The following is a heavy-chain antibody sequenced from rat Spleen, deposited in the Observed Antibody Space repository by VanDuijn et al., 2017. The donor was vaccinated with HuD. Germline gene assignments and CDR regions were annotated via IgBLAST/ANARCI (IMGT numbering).Heavy chain of an antibody. J-gene: IGHJ2*01. Sequence: QVQLQQSGAELAKPGSSVKISCKASGYTFTRNNISWIKQTTGQGLEYIGYIDTGSGITNYNEKFKGKATLTVDKSSSTVFMQLSSPTPDDSAVYYCARRRYSSYIYVDDYWGQGVMVTVSS. CDR2: IDTGSGIT. D-gene: IGHD1-2*01. CDR3: ARRRYSSYIYVDDY. V-gene: IGHV1-43*01. CDR1: GYTFTRNN.